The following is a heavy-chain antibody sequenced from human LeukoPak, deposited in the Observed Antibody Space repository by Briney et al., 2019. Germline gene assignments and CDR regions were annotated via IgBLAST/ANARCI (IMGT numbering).Heavy chain of an antibody. CDR3: AGIQLALDY. CDR2: IYYSGST. V-gene: IGHV4-39*01. CDR1: GASVSGSAYY. D-gene: IGHD5-18*01. Sequence: SETLSLTCTVPGASVSGSAYYWGWIRQPPGKGLEWIGNIYYSGSTYYNESLESRVTISIDTSKNQFSLKLNSVTAADTAVYYCAGIQLALDYWGQGTLVTVSS. J-gene: IGHJ4*02.